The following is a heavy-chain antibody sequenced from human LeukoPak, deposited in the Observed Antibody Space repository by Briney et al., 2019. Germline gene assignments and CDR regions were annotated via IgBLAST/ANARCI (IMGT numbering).Heavy chain of an antibody. V-gene: IGHV4-59*01. CDR3: AGGIVASICDY. CDR2: IYYSGST. CDR1: GGSISSYY. D-gene: IGHD5-12*01. Sequence: SETLSLTCTVSGGSISSYYWSWIRQPPGKGLEWIGYIYYSGSTNYNPSLKSRVTISVDTSKNQFSLKLSSVTAADTAVYYCAGGIVASICDYWGQGTLVTVSS. J-gene: IGHJ4*02.